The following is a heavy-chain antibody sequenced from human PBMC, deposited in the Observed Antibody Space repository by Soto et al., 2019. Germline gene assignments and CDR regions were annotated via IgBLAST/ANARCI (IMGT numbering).Heavy chain of an antibody. CDR1: GYTFPNYA. Sequence: ASVKVSCKASGYTFPNYAIHWVRQAPGQRFEWVGWINGGNGNTKYSQKFQGRVTITRDTSATTAYMELSSLKSEDTAVYYCASTRKGNSGYDFYFYGMDVWGQGTTVTVSS. CDR3: ASTRKGNSGYDFYFYGMDV. J-gene: IGHJ6*02. V-gene: IGHV1-3*01. D-gene: IGHD5-12*01. CDR2: INGGNGNT.